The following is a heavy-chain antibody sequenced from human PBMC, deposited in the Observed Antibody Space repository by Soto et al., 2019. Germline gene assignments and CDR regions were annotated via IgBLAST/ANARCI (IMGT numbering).Heavy chain of an antibody. J-gene: IGHJ6*02. CDR1: GFTFSSYG. CDR2: ISYDGSNK. CDR3: AKDESSAHGYYYYGMDV. Sequence: GGSLRLSCAASGFTFSSYGMRWVRQAPGKGLEWVAVISYDGSNKYYADSVKGRFTISRDNSKNTLYLQMNSLRAEDTAVYYCAKDESSAHGYYYYGMDVWGQGTTVTVSS. V-gene: IGHV3-30*18.